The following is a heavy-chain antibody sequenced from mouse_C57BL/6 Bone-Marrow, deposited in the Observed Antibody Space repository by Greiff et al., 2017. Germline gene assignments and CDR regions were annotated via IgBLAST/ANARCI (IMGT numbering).Heavy chain of an antibody. V-gene: IGHV1-69*01. Sequence: QVQLKQPGAELVMPGASVKLSCKASGYTFTSYWMPWVKQRPGQGLEWIGEIDPSDSYTNYNQKFKGKSTLTVDKSSSTAYMQLSSLTSEDSAVYYCAREDDCDSGWYFDVWGTGTTVTVSS. CDR3: AREDDCDSGWYFDV. CDR1: GYTFTSYW. D-gene: IGHD1-3*01. J-gene: IGHJ1*03. CDR2: IDPSDSYT.